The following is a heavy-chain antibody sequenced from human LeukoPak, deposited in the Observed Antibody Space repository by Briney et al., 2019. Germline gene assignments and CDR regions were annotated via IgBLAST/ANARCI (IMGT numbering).Heavy chain of an antibody. J-gene: IGHJ4*02. CDR1: GFTSSSYA. Sequence: GGSLRLSCAASGFTSSSYAMSWVRQAPGKGLEWVSAISGSGGSTYYADSVKGRFTISRDNSKNTLYLQMNSLRAEDTAVYYCAKDVERVAAANQRTQYYWGQGTLVTVSS. CDR3: AKDVERVAAANQRTQYY. D-gene: IGHD6-13*01. CDR2: ISGSGGST. V-gene: IGHV3-23*01.